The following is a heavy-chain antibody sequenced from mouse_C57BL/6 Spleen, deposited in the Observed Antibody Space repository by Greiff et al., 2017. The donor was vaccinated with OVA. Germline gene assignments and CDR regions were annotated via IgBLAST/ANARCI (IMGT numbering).Heavy chain of an antibody. D-gene: IGHD1-1*01. Sequence: EVQLVESGPGLVKPSQSLSLTCSVTGYSITSGYYWNWIRQFPGNKLEWMGYISYDGSTNYKPSLKNRISITRETSKNQFFLKLTSVTTEDTANYYCARDGYYVSSPWFAYGGQGTLVTVSA. CDR2: ISYDGST. V-gene: IGHV3-6*01. CDR3: ARDGYYVSSPWFAY. CDR1: GYSITSGYY. J-gene: IGHJ3*01.